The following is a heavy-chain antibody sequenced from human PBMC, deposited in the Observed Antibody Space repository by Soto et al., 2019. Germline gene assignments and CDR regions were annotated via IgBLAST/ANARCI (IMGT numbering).Heavy chain of an antibody. CDR2: IFYSGST. D-gene: IGHD3-22*01. J-gene: IGHJ6*02. V-gene: IGHV4-31*03. CDR3: ASGIITMIVVVIDYGMDV. CDR1: GGSISSDDYY. Sequence: SETLSLTCSVSGGSISSDDYYWSWIRQHPGKGLEWIGYIFYSGSTYPNPSLKSRVIISVDTSKNQFSLQLSSVTAADTAVYYCASGIITMIVVVIDYGMDVWGQGTTVTVSS.